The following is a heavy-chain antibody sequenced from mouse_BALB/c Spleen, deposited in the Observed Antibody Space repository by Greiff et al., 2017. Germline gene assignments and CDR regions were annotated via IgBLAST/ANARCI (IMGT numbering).Heavy chain of an antibody. CDR2: ISSGGST. CDR1: GFTFSSYA. J-gene: IGHJ3*01. CDR3: ARVGSGDYDEGFAY. D-gene: IGHD2-4*01. V-gene: IGHV5-6-5*01. Sequence: EVKVVESGGGLVKPGGSLKLSCAASGFTFSSYAMSWVRQTPEKRLEWVASISSGGSTYYPDSVKGRFTISRDNARNILYLQMSSLRSEDTAMYYCARVGSGDYDEGFAYWGLGTLVTVSA.